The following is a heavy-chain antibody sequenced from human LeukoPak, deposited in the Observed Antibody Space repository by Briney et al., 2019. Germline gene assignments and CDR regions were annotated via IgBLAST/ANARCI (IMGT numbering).Heavy chain of an antibody. CDR2: IQEDGSAK. J-gene: IGHJ4*02. D-gene: IGHD4-17*01. Sequence: GGSLRLSCAASGFTVSSNYMSWVRQAPGKGLEWVGNIQEDGSAKYYVDSVKGRFTISRDNAKNSLYLQMNSLRAEDTVVYYCARVSYGDRYWGQGTRVTVSS. V-gene: IGHV3-7*01. CDR3: ARVSYGDRY. CDR1: GFTVSSNY.